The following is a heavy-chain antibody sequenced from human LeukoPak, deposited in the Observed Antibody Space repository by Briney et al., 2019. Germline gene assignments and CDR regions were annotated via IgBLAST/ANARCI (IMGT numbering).Heavy chain of an antibody. Sequence: ASVNVSCKASGGTFSSYAISWVRQAPGQGLEWMGGIIPIFGTANYAQKFQGRVTITTDESTSTAYMELSSLRSEDTAVYYCARGEEGSTSPKYYYYYMDVWGKGTTVTVSS. V-gene: IGHV1-69*05. J-gene: IGHJ6*03. CDR2: IIPIFGTA. CDR1: GGTFSSYA. D-gene: IGHD2-2*01. CDR3: ARGEEGSTSPKYYYYYMDV.